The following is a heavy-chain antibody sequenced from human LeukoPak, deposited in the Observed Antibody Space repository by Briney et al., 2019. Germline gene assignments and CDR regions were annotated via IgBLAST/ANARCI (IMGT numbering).Heavy chain of an antibody. V-gene: IGHV1-18*01. D-gene: IGHD6-19*01. CDR1: GYTFTSYG. CDR2: ISAYNGNT. CDR3: ARVPYSSGPCLD. Sequence: ASVKVSCKASGYTFTSYGISWVRQAPGQGLERMGWISAYNGNTNYAQKLQGRFTMTTDTSTSTAYMELRSLRSDDTAVYYCARVPYSSGPCLDWGQGTLVTVSS. J-gene: IGHJ4*02.